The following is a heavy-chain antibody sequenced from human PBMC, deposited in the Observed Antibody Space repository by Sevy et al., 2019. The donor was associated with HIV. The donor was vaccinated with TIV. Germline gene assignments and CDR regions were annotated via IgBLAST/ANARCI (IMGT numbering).Heavy chain of an antibody. CDR2: IKQDGSEK. J-gene: IGHJ4*02. V-gene: IGHV3-7*01. Sequence: GGSLRLSYAASGSTFSSYWMSWVRQAPGKGLEWVANIKQDGSEKYYVDSVKGRFTISRDNAKNSLYLQMNSLRAEDTAVYYCARVGATSFDYWGQGTLVTVSS. D-gene: IGHD1-26*01. CDR1: GSTFSSYW. CDR3: ARVGATSFDY.